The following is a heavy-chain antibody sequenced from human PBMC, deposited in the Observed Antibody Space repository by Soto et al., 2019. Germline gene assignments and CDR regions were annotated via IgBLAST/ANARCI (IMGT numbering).Heavy chain of an antibody. J-gene: IGHJ6*02. V-gene: IGHV1-18*01. D-gene: IGHD3-10*02. CDR3: ARDYAPRACSHYYGMDV. CDR1: GYTFTYYG. Sequence: ASVKVSCKVSGYTFTYYGISWVRQAPGQGLEWIGWIRAYNGNTKYAQKLQGRVTMTTDTSTSTAYMELSSLRSEDTAVYYCARDYAPRACSHYYGMDVWGQGTTVTVSS. CDR2: IRAYNGNT.